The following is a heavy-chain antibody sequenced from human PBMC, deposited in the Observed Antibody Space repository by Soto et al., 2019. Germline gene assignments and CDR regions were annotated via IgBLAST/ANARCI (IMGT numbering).Heavy chain of an antibody. Sequence: PGGSLRLSCAASGFTFSSYAMSWVRQAPGKGLEWVSAISGSGGSTYYADSVKGRFTISRDNSKNTLYLQMNSLRAEDTAVYYCAKWLSSPYYYYGMDVWGQGTTVTVSS. CDR3: AKWLSSPYYYYGMDV. D-gene: IGHD5-12*01. CDR1: GFTFSSYA. V-gene: IGHV3-23*01. J-gene: IGHJ6*02. CDR2: ISGSGGST.